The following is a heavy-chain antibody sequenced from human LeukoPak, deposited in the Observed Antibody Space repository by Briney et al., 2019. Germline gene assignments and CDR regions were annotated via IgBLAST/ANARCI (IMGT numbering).Heavy chain of an antibody. CDR2: ISAYNGNT. CDR3: AREPYEQQLVTPLFDY. J-gene: IGHJ4*02. V-gene: IGHV1-18*01. Sequence: ASVKVSCKASGYTFTSYGVSWVRRAPGQGLEWMGWISAYNGNTNYAQKLQGRVTMTTDTSTSTAYMELRSLRSDDTAVYYCAREPYEQQLVTPLFDYWGQGTLVSVSS. CDR1: GYTFTSYG. D-gene: IGHD6-13*01.